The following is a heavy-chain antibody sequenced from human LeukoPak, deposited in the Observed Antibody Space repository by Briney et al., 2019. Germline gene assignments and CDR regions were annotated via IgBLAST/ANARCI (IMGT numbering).Heavy chain of an antibody. CDR2: IYYSGST. J-gene: IGHJ3*02. CDR1: GGSIGSSIYY. D-gene: IGHD1-26*01. CDR3: ARDSGNYPHVAFDI. Sequence: SETLSLTCTVSGGSIGSSIYYWGWIRQPPGTGLEWIGNIYYSGSTYYNPSLKSRVTISIDTSKNQFSLKLSSVTAADTAVYYCARDSGNYPHVAFDIWGQGTLVTVSS. V-gene: IGHV4-39*07.